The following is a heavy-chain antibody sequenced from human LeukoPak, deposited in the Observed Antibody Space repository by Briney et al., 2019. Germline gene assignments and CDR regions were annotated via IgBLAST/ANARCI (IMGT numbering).Heavy chain of an antibody. J-gene: IGHJ5*02. CDR3: ARQSTIAAARIDP. CDR1: GGSISDSNCY. D-gene: IGHD6-25*01. CDR2: IYYSGSA. V-gene: IGHV4-39*01. Sequence: SETLSLTCTVSGGSISDSNCYWGWIRQPPGRGLEWIANIYYSGSAYYSPSLKSRVTVSIDTSKNQFSLKLNSVTAADTAVYYCARQSTIAAARIDPWGQGTLVTVSS.